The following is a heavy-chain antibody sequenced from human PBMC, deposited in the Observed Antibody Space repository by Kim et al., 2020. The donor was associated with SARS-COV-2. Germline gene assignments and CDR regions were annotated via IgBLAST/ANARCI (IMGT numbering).Heavy chain of an antibody. Sequence: GGSLRLSCAASGFTFSSCGMHWVRQAPGKGLEWVAVISYDGSNKYYADSVKGRFTISRDNSKNTLYLQMNSLRAEDTAVYYCAKDSFGGSVSYFDHWG. CDR1: GFTFSSCG. D-gene: IGHD3-16*01. CDR2: ISYDGSNK. V-gene: IGHV3-30*18. J-gene: IGHJ4*03. CDR3: AKDSFGGSVSYFDH.